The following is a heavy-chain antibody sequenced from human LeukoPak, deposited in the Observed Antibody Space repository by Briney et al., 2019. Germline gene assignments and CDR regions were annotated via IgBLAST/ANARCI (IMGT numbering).Heavy chain of an antibody. Sequence: GGSLRLSCAASGFTFSSCWMHWVRQAPGKGLVWVSRINSDGSSTSYADSVKGRFTISRDNAKNTLYLQMNSLRAEDTAVYYCARVVESDAFDIWGQGTMVTVSS. CDR3: ARVVESDAFDI. D-gene: IGHD2-21*01. V-gene: IGHV3-74*01. CDR2: INSDGSST. CDR1: GFTFSSCW. J-gene: IGHJ3*02.